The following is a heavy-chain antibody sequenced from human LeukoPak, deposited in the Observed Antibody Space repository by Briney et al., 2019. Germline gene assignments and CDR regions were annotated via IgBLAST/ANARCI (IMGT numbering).Heavy chain of an antibody. CDR1: GFTFSSYA. Sequence: PGGSLRLSCAASGFTFSSYAMNWVRQAPGKGLEWLSVIYSGGSSWYADSVKDRFVISRDNRNTVFLQMTSLRVEDTAVYFCARDLGAALDSWGQGTLVTVSS. CDR3: ARDLGAALDS. J-gene: IGHJ4*02. D-gene: IGHD3-16*01. CDR2: IYSGGSS. V-gene: IGHV3-66*01.